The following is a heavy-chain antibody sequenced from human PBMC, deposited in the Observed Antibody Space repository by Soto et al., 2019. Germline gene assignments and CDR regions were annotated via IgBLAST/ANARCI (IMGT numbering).Heavy chain of an antibody. D-gene: IGHD6-13*01. V-gene: IGHV4-59*01. CDR3: ARAIAAAGLGWFGP. CDR2: IYYSGST. Sequence: ETLSLTCTVSGGSISSYYWSWIRQPPGKGLEWIGYIYYSGSTNYNPSLKSRVTISVDTSKNQFSLKLSSVTAADTAVYYCARAIAAAGLGWFGPWGQGTLVTVSS. CDR1: GGSISSYY. J-gene: IGHJ5*02.